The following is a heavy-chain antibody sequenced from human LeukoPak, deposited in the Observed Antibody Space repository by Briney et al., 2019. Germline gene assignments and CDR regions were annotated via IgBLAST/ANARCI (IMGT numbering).Heavy chain of an antibody. D-gene: IGHD6-19*01. CDR1: GYTLTELS. CDR3: ATDSGAVAGRGYYFDY. V-gene: IGHV1-24*01. CDR2: FDPEDGET. J-gene: IGHJ4*02. Sequence: GASVKVSCKVPGYTLTELSMHWVRQAPGKGLEWMGGFDPEDGETIYAQKFQGRVTMTEDTSTDTAYMELSSLRSEDTAVYYCATDSGAVAGRGYYFDYWGQGTLVTVSS.